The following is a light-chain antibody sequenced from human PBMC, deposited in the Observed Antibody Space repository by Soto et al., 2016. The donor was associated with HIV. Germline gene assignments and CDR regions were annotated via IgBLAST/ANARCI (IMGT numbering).Light chain of an antibody. CDR1: QGISSY. CDR3: QQANSFPLT. J-gene: IGKJ4*01. CDR2: EAS. V-gene: IGKV1-9*01. Sequence: DIQLTQSPSFLSASVGDRVTITCRASQGISSYLAWYQQKPGKAPKLLIYEASTLQSGVPSRFSGSGSGTEFTLTISSLQPEDFATYYCQQANSFPLTFGGGTKVGI.